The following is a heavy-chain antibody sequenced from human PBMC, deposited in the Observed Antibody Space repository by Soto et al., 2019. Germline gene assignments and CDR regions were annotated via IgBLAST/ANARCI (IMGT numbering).Heavy chain of an antibody. V-gene: IGHV1-2*02. D-gene: IGHD3-22*01. CDR2: INPNSGGT. J-gene: IGHJ5*02. CDR3: ARIGGYYYDSSGNMDWFDP. CDR1: GYTFTGYY. Sequence: ASVKVSCKASGYTFTGYYMHWVRQAPGQGLEWMGWINPNSGGTNYAQKFQGRVTMTRDTSISTAYMGLSRLRSDDTAVYYCARIGGYYYDSSGNMDWFDPWGQGTLVTVSS.